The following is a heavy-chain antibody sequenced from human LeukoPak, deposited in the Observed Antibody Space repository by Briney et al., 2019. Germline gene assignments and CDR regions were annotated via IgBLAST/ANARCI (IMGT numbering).Heavy chain of an antibody. CDR3: AIDDDSSGYYSAFDT. J-gene: IGHJ3*02. D-gene: IGHD3-22*01. CDR1: GGSISSSSYY. Sequence: SSETLSLTCTVSGGSISSSSYYWGWIRQPPGKGLEWIGSIYYSGSTYYNPSLKSRVTISVDTSKNQFSLKLSSVTAADTAVYYCAIDDDSSGYYSAFDTWGQGTMVTVSS. CDR2: IYYSGST. V-gene: IGHV4-39*01.